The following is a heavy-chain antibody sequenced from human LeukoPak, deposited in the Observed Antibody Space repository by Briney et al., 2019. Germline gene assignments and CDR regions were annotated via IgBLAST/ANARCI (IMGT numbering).Heavy chain of an antibody. CDR3: ARGDSPRDGYNWPY. D-gene: IGHD5-24*01. CDR1: GYAFTSYG. V-gene: IGHV1-18*01. CDR2: ISAYNGNT. Sequence: GASVKVSCKASGYAFTSYGISWVRQAPGQGLEWMGWISAYNGNTNYAQKLQGRVTMTTDTSTSTAYMELRSLRFDDTAVYYCARGDSPRDGYNWPYWGQGTLVTVSS. J-gene: IGHJ4*02.